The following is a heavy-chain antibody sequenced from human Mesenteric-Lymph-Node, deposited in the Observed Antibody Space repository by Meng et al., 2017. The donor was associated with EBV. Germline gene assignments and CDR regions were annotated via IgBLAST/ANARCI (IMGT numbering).Heavy chain of an antibody. J-gene: IGHJ4*02. Sequence: HVPLVQSGAEVNKPGASVKVSCKASGYTFTNFGISWVRQAPGQGLEWMGWISGFNDNTHYAQKMQGRLTMTTDISTSTAYMELRSLTSDDTAVYYCAKDLGFCSGDSCYGPYFDYWGQGTLVTVSS. D-gene: IGHD2-15*01. CDR3: AKDLGFCSGDSCYGPYFDY. CDR1: GYTFTNFG. V-gene: IGHV1-18*01. CDR2: ISGFNDNT.